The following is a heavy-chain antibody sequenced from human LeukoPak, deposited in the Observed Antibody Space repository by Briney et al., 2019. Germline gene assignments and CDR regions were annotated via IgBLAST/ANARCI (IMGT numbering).Heavy chain of an antibody. CDR2: IDPSDSYT. CDR3: ARHAKAYGSSCDY. D-gene: IGHD6-13*01. Sequence: PGESLKISCKGSGYSFTTYWISWMRQMPGKGLEWMGRIDPSDSYTNYSPSFQGHVTISADKSFSTAYLQWTSLKASDTAMYYCARHAKAYGSSCDYWGQGPWSPSPQ. J-gene: IGHJ4*02. CDR1: GYSFTTYW. V-gene: IGHV5-10-1*01.